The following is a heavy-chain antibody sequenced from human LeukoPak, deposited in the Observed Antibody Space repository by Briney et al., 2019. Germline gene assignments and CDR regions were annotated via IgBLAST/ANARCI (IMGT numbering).Heavy chain of an antibody. CDR2: ISGDGRT. V-gene: IGHV3-23*01. J-gene: IGHJ6*02. Sequence: GGSLRLSCAASGFSFSSYAVSWVRQTPGKRPEWVSGISGDGRTFYADSVKGRFTLSRDNSKNTLYLQMNSLRAEDTAVYYCARVSNYYYYGMDVWGQGTTVTVSS. CDR1: GFSFSSYA. CDR3: ARVSNYYYYGMDV.